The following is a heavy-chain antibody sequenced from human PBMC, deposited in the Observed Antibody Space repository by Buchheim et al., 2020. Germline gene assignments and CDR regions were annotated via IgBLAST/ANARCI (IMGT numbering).Heavy chain of an antibody. Sequence: EVQLVESGGGLVQSGGSLRLSCIASGFTFSSYEMNWVRQAPGKGLEWLSYISGTGSTIYYADSVKGRFTISRDNAKNSLYLQMSGLRVEDTAVYYCARGISGLVVVYYNYGLDVWGQGTT. CDR1: GFTFSSYE. D-gene: IGHD2-15*01. CDR3: ARGISGLVVVYYNYGLDV. CDR2: ISGTGSTI. J-gene: IGHJ6*02. V-gene: IGHV3-48*03.